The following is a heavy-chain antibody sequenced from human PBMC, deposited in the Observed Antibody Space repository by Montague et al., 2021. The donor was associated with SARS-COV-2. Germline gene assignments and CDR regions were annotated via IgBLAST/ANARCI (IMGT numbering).Heavy chain of an antibody. V-gene: IGHV2-70*01. CDR2: IDWDDDK. D-gene: IGHD3-22*01. J-gene: IGHJ4*02. CDR1: GFSLSTSGMC. Sequence: PALVKPTQTLTLTCTFSGFSLSTSGMCVSWIRQPPRKALEWLALIDWDDDKYYSTSLKTRLTISKDTSKNQVVLTMTNMDPVDTATYYCARYYYDSSGYYYFDYWGQGTLVTVSS. CDR3: ARYYYDSSGYYYFDY.